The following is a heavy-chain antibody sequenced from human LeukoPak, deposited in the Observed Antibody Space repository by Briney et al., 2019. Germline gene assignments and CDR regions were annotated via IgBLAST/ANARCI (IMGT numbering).Heavy chain of an antibody. Sequence: GGSLRLSCAASGFTFSSYGMHWVRQAPGKGLEWVAVISYDGSNKYYADSVKGRFTISRDNSKNTLYLQMNGLRAEDTAVYYCAKDPITMIEAYYFDYWGQGTLVTVSS. D-gene: IGHD3-22*01. CDR1: GFTFSSYG. CDR3: AKDPITMIEAYYFDY. CDR2: ISYDGSNK. V-gene: IGHV3-30*18. J-gene: IGHJ4*02.